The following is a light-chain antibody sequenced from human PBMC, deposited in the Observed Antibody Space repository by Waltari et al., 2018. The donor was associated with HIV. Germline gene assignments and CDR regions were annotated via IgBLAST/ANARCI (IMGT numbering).Light chain of an antibody. CDR2: GAS. CDR3: QQYARSPWT. Sequence: EMVLAQSLGTRSLYPGERATLSCRASQTVGNSDLVLYQKKPGQAPRLLIYGASSRAADIPDRFIGSGSGTDFTLTIGTLEPEDFAVYYCQQYARSPWTFGQGTKVEIK. V-gene: IGKV3-20*01. J-gene: IGKJ1*01. CDR1: QTVGNSD.